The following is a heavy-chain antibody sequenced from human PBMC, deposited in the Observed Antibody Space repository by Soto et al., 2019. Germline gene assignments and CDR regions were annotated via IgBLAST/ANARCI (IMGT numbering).Heavy chain of an antibody. CDR3: ARDPGPYSGSYPY. V-gene: IGHV3-53*01. CDR2: LYTGGDT. Sequence: PGGSLRLSCAASGFTVSNSYMTWVRQAPGKGLEWVSILYTGGDTYYADSVKGRFTISRDNSKNTLYLQMNSLRAEDTAVYYCARDPGPYSGSYPYWGQGTLVTVSS. D-gene: IGHD1-26*01. J-gene: IGHJ4*02. CDR1: GFTVSNSY.